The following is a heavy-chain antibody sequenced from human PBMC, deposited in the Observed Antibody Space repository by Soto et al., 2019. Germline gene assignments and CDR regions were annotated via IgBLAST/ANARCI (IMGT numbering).Heavy chain of an antibody. Sequence: QVQLVQSGAEVKKPGASVKVSCKASGYTFTSYGISWVRQAPGQGLEWMGWISAYNGNTKYAQKLQGRVTMTTDTTTSTVDMELRRPNSADTDLYDCAREPNYFDYWGQGTLVTVSS. CDR2: ISAYNGNT. CDR3: AREPNYFDY. V-gene: IGHV1-18*01. CDR1: GYTFTSYG. J-gene: IGHJ4*02.